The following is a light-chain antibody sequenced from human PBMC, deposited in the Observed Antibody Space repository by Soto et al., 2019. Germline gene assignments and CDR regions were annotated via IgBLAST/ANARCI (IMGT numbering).Light chain of an antibody. CDR1: SSDVGGYNY. J-gene: IGLJ1*01. CDR2: DVS. V-gene: IGLV2-11*01. Sequence: QSALAQPRSVSGSPGQSVTISCTGTSSDVGGYNYVSWYQQHPGKAPKLMIYDVSQRPSGVPDRFSGSKSGNTASLTISGLQADDEAEYSCCSYAGSYTFVFGTGTKLTVL. CDR3: CSYAGSYTFV.